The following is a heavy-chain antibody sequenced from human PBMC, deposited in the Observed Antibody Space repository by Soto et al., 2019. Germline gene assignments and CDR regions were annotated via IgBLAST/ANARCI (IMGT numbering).Heavy chain of an antibody. Sequence: PGGSLRLSCAASGFTFSSYWMSWVRQAPGKGLEWVANIKQDGSEKYYVDSVKGRFTISRDNAKNSLYLQMNSLRAEDTAVYYCAREGGMTTVITTSEAFDYWGQGTLVTVSS. CDR2: IKQDGSEK. J-gene: IGHJ4*02. CDR1: GFTFSSYW. CDR3: AREGGMTTVITTSEAFDY. V-gene: IGHV3-7*03. D-gene: IGHD4-17*01.